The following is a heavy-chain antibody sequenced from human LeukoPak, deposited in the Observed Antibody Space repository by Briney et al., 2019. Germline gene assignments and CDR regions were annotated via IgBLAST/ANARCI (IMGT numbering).Heavy chain of an antibody. CDR2: ISSSSSTI. V-gene: IGHV3-11*04. J-gene: IGHJ5*02. Sequence: PGGSLRLSCAASGFTFSDYYMRWIRQAPGKGLECISYISSSSSTIYYADSVKGRFTISRDNAKNSLYLQMNSLRAEDTAVYYCASTEYQLLGATNWFDPWGQGTLVTVSS. D-gene: IGHD2-2*01. CDR3: ASTEYQLLGATNWFDP. CDR1: GFTFSDYY.